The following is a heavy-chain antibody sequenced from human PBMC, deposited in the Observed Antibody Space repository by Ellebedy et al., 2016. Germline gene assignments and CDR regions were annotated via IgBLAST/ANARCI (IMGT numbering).Heavy chain of an antibody. V-gene: IGHV5-51*01. J-gene: IGHJ5*02. CDR2: IYPGDSDT. CDR1: GYSFTSYW. CDR3: ARSSIAALDWFDP. Sequence: GGSLRLSCKGSGYSFTSYWIGWVRQMPGKGLEWMGIIYPGDSDTRYSPSFQGQVTISADKSISTAYLQWSSLKASDTAMYYCARSSIAALDWFDPWGQGTLVTVSS. D-gene: IGHD6-6*01.